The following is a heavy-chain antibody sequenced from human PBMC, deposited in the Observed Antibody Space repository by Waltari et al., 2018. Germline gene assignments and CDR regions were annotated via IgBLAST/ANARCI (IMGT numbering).Heavy chain of an antibody. CDR3: ARESGSSDLYYYYGMDV. CDR1: GGSISSHY. Sequence: QVQLQESGPGLVKPSETLSLTCTVSGGSISSHYWSWIRQPPGKGLEWIGYIYYSGSTNYNPSLKSRVTISVDTSKNQFSLKLSSVTAADTAVYYCARESGSSDLYYYYGMDVWGQGTTVTVSS. D-gene: IGHD1-26*01. J-gene: IGHJ6*02. CDR2: IYYSGST. V-gene: IGHV4-59*11.